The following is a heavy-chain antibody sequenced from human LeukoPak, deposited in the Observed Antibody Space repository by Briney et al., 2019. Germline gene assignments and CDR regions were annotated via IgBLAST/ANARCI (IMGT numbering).Heavy chain of an antibody. CDR3: ARAGDCSSTSCNSWFDP. J-gene: IGHJ5*02. V-gene: IGHV4-39*07. Sequence: SETLSLTCTVSGDSISNSNYYWGWFRQPPGKGLEWIGSIYYTGSTNYNPSLKSRVTISVDTSKNQFSLKLSSVTAADTAVYYCARAGDCSSTSCNSWFDPWGQGTLVTVSS. D-gene: IGHD2-2*01. CDR1: GDSISNSNYY. CDR2: IYYTGST.